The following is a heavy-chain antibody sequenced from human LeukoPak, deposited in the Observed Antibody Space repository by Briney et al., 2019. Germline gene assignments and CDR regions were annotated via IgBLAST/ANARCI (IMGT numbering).Heavy chain of an antibody. CDR1: GFTFSSYA. J-gene: IGHJ3*02. D-gene: IGHD6-25*01. CDR3: ARDQRPIDSFDAFDI. V-gene: IGHV3-30-3*01. Sequence: GGSLRLSCAASGFTFSSYAMHWVRQAPGKGLEWVAVISYDGSSKYYADSVKGRFTISRDNSKNTLNLQMNSLRAEDTAVYYCARDQRPIDSFDAFDIWGQGTMVTVSS. CDR2: ISYDGSSK.